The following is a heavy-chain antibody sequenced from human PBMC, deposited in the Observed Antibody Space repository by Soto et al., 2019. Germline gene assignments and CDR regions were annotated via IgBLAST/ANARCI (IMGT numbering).Heavy chain of an antibody. CDR2: MNPNSGNT. CDR3: ASVLGFCSGGSCLYYYYYYMDV. J-gene: IGHJ6*03. Sequence: ASVKVSCKASGYTFTSYDINWVRQATGQGLEWMGWMNPNSGNTGYAQKFQGRDTMTRNTSISTAYIELSSLRSEDTAVFYCASVLGFCSGGSCLYYYYYYMDVWGKGTTVTVSS. V-gene: IGHV1-8*01. CDR1: GYTFTSYD. D-gene: IGHD2-15*01.